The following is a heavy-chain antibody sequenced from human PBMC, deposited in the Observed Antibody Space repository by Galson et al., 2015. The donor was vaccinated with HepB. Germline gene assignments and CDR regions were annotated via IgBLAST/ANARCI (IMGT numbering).Heavy chain of an antibody. D-gene: IGHD3-10*01. V-gene: IGHV5-51*01. J-gene: IGHJ4*02. Sequence: QSGAEVKKPGESLKISCKGSGYSFTSYWIGWVRQMPGKGLEWMGIIYPADSDTRYNPSFEGQVTISADKSLNTAYLQWSGLRASDTAMYYCARPFHVGSANYYFDFWGQGTLVTVSS. CDR3: ARPFHVGSANYYFDF. CDR2: IYPADSDT. CDR1: GYSFTSYW.